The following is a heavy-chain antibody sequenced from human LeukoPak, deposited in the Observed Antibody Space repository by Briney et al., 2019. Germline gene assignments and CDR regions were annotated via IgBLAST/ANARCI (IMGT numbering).Heavy chain of an antibody. V-gene: IGHV3-23*01. CDR3: AKKLGFIPQFDY. CDR1: GFTFSTEA. Sequence: GGSLRLSCEVSGFTFSTEAMTWVRRAPGKGLEWVSSISDSSRTTYYADSVQGRFTISRDNPRNTVYLQMSSLRVEDTAFYYCAKKLGFIPQFDYWSQGTLVAVSS. CDR2: ISDSSRTT. D-gene: IGHD6-13*01. J-gene: IGHJ4*02.